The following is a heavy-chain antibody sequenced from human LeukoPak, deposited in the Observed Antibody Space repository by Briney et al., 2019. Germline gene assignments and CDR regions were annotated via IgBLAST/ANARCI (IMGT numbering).Heavy chain of an antibody. CDR3: ARTGGGSGGI. CDR2: VCYSGST. CDR1: GGSISGYY. Sequence: PSETLSLTCTVSGGSISGYYWSWVRQPPGKGLEWIGYVCYSGSTTYNPSLKSRVTISLDMSKNQFSLKLRSVTAADTAVYYCARTGGGSGGIWGQGTVVTVSS. D-gene: IGHD6-19*01. J-gene: IGHJ3*02. V-gene: IGHV4-59*01.